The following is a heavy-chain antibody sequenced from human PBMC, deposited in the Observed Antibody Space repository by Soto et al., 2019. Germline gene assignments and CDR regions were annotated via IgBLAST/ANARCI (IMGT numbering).Heavy chain of an antibody. CDR3: ARSYYDFWSGWFDP. V-gene: IGHV4-34*01. D-gene: IGHD3-3*01. Sequence: SETLSLTCAVYGVSFSGYYWSWIRQPPGKGLEWIGEINHSGSTNYNPSLKSRVTISVDTSKNQFSLKLSSVTAADTAVYYCARSYYDFWSGWFDPWGQGTLVTVSS. J-gene: IGHJ5*02. CDR2: INHSGST. CDR1: GVSFSGYY.